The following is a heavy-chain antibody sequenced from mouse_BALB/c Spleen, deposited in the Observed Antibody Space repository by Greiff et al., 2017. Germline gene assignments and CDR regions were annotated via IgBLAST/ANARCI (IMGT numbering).Heavy chain of an antibody. CDR3: ARDYDYYGSSYEGYAMDY. V-gene: IGHV2-6-7*01. CDR1: GFSLTGYG. D-gene: IGHD1-1*01. J-gene: IGHJ4*01. Sequence: VQLKQSGPGLVAPSQSLSITCTVSGFSLTGYGVNWVRQPPGKGLEWLGMIWGDGSTDYNSALKSRLSISKDNSKSQVFLKMNSLQTDDTARYYCARDYDYYGSSYEGYAMDYWGQGTSVTVSS. CDR2: IWGDGST.